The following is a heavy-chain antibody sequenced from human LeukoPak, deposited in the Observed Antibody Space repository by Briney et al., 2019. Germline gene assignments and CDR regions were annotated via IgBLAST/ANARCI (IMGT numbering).Heavy chain of an antibody. CDR1: GGTFSSSA. V-gene: IGHV1-69*04. CDR3: ARGSGGDFTRPFDF. Sequence: GSSVKVSCKASGGTFSSSAITWVRQAPGQGLEWMGRIIPILGIANYAQKFQGRVTIIADKSTSTAYMELSSLRSEDTAVYYCARGSGGDFTRPFDFWGQGSLVTVSS. CDR2: IIPILGIA. D-gene: IGHD3-16*01. J-gene: IGHJ4*02.